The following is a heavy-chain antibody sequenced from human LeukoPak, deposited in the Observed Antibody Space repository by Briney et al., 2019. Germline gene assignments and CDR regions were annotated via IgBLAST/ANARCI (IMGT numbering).Heavy chain of an antibody. CDR3: EREGVVVSAAVDY. V-gene: IGHV3-48*03. CDR1: GFTFSNYE. CDR2: ISISGSTL. D-gene: IGHD2-2*01. Sequence: PGGALRLSCAASGFTFSNYEMNWVRQAPGKGLEWVSYISISGSTLYYADSVKGRFTISRDNAKNSLSLQMNSLRAEDTAVYYCEREGVVVSAAVDYWGQGTLVTVSS. J-gene: IGHJ4*02.